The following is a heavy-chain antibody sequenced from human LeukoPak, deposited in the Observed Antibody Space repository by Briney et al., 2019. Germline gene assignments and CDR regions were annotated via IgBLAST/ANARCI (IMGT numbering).Heavy chain of an antibody. D-gene: IGHD6-13*01. Sequence: PSETLSLTCTVSGDSINDSSYYWGWIRQPPGKGLEWTGTIYYNGNTYYNPSLKGRVTMSVDTSKNQFSLKLSSVAAADTAAYYCARQERIAAAGTGDYWGQGTLVTVSS. V-gene: IGHV4-39*01. CDR3: ARQERIAAAGTGDY. J-gene: IGHJ4*02. CDR1: GDSINDSSYY. CDR2: IYYNGNT.